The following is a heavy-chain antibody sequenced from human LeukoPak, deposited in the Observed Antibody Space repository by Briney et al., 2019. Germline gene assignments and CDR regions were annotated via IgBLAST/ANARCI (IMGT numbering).Heavy chain of an antibody. CDR2: IYYSGST. CDR1: GDSVSSGGNY. D-gene: IGHD4-17*01. Sequence: SETLSPTCTVSGDSVSSGGNYWSWIRQHPGKGLEWIGYIYYSGSTYYNPSLKSRLTISVETSKNQFSLKLSSVTAADTAVYYCARGPSYGDYVYYFDYWGQGTLVTVSS. J-gene: IGHJ4*02. CDR3: ARGPSYGDYVYYFDY. V-gene: IGHV4-31*03.